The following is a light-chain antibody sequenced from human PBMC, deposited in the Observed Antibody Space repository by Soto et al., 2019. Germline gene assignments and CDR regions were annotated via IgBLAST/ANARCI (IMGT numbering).Light chain of an antibody. Sequence: SYELTQPPSVSVSPGQTASITCAGDKMEDKYASWYHQKPGQSPVLVIYQDSKRPSGIPERFSGSNSGNTATLNISGTRAMDGGEYCCQEWDSSKVGFGTRTLVTGL. V-gene: IGLV3-1*01. CDR2: QDS. CDR1: KMEDKY. CDR3: QEWDSSKVG. J-gene: IGLJ1*01.